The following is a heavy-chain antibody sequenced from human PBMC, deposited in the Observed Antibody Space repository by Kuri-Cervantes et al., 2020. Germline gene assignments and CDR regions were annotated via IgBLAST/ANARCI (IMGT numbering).Heavy chain of an antibody. D-gene: IGHD6-13*01. CDR3: TRGGMYSSSWYEFYYYYYGMDV. Sequence: GGSLRLSCTASGFTFGDYAMSWFRQAPGKGLEWVGFIRSKAYGGTTEYAASVKGRFTISRDDSKSIAYLQMNSLKTEDTAVYYCTRGGMYSSSWYEFYYYYYGMDVWGQGTTVTVSS. J-gene: IGHJ6*02. V-gene: IGHV3-49*03. CDR1: GFTFGDYA. CDR2: IRSKAYGGTT.